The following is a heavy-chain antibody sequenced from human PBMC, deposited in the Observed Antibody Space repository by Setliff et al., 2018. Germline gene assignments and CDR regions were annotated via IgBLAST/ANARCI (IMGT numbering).Heavy chain of an antibody. V-gene: IGHV3-23*01. D-gene: IGHD6-19*01. CDR3: AKFSSSVL. CDR1: GFTFSSYA. CDR2: ISGSAQTT. Sequence: AGESLKISCAASGFTFSSYAITWVRQAPGKGLEWVSMISGSAQTTYYADSVKGRFTISRDNSKNTVYLQMNSLRAEDTAVYYCAKFSSSVLWGQGTLVTVSS. J-gene: IGHJ4*02.